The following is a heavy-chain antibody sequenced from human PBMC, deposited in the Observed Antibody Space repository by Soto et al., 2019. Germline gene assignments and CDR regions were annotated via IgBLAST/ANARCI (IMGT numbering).Heavy chain of an antibody. V-gene: IGHV1-69*16. CDR3: ARNGTYGTSLSHYTGMDV. CDR1: GGSFSNFI. Sequence: QVQLVQSGAEVKEPGSSVRVSCKASGGSFSNFIMNWVRQTPGQGLEWMGGIVPMLGTPTYAEKFKGRVTISATGSTSTACMELTSLRSEDTAIYYCARNGTYGTSLSHYTGMDVWGQGTTVTVS. J-gene: IGHJ6*02. D-gene: IGHD1-1*01. CDR2: IVPMLGTP.